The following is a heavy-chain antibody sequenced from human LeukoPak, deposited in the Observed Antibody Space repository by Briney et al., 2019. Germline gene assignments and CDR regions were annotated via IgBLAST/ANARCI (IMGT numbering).Heavy chain of an antibody. Sequence: GESLKISCQVSGYIFTDYWIGWVRQMPGKGLESMGIIYPADSDTAYSPFFQGQVTISADKSISTVYLQWSSLKASDTAMYYCARRKKGELLIDYWGQGTLVTVSS. CDR2: IYPADSDT. CDR3: ARRKKGELLIDY. V-gene: IGHV5-51*01. CDR1: GYIFTDYW. D-gene: IGHD3-10*01. J-gene: IGHJ4*02.